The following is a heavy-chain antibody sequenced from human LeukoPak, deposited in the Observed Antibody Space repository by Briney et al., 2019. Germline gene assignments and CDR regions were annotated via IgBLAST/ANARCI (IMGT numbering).Heavy chain of an antibody. Sequence: SDTLSLTCAVSGYSISSNNWWAWIRQPPGKGLEWIGYIYYSGSNYYNPYNPSLTSRVTMSVDTSKNQFSLKLDSVTEIDTAMYYCARNQAVAANRGAFDIWGQGTMVTVSS. CDR2: IYYSGSN. J-gene: IGHJ3*02. CDR1: GYSISSNNW. V-gene: IGHV4-28*01. CDR3: ARNQAVAANRGAFDI. D-gene: IGHD6-19*01.